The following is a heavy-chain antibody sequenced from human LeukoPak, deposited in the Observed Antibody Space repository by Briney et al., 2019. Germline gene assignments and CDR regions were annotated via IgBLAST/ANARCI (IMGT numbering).Heavy chain of an antibody. CDR3: VKAQNFRPSAFFDS. D-gene: IGHD1-7*01. V-gene: IGHV3-7*01. CDR1: GFTFSKYW. J-gene: IGHJ4*02. CDR2: IKEDGRET. Sequence: QPGESLTLSCAASGFTFSKYWMSCVRHSPGKGPECVSNIKEDGRETYYLDSEEGRFTISRDNAKNSLELQMNSLRVEDTAVYYCVKAQNFRPSAFFDSWGQGTLVTVSS.